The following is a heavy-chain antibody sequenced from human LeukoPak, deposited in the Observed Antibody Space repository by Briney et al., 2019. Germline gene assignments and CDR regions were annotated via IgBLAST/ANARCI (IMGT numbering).Heavy chain of an antibody. CDR2: IYYSGST. CDR1: GGSISSSSYY. Sequence: PSETLSLTCTVSGGSISSSSYYWGWIRQPPGKGLEWIGSIYYSGSTYYNPSLKSRVTISVDTSKNQFSLKLSSVTAADTAVYYCATACRDGYNWVAFDIWGQGTMVTVSS. V-gene: IGHV4-39*07. D-gene: IGHD5-24*01. J-gene: IGHJ3*02. CDR3: ATACRDGYNWVAFDI.